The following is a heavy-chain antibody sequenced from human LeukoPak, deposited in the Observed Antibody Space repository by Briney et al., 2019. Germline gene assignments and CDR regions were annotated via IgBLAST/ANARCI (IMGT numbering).Heavy chain of an antibody. Sequence: SETLSLTCAVYGGSFSDYYWTWIRQSPGKGLEWIGEINHSGTTNYNPSLKSRVTMSVHTSKNQFSLNLTSVTAADTAVYYCVRDLGLAVAGYNWFDPWGQGTLVTVSS. CDR1: GGSFSDYY. V-gene: IGHV4-34*10. D-gene: IGHD6-19*01. J-gene: IGHJ5*02. CDR3: VRDLGLAVAGYNWFDP. CDR2: INHSGTT.